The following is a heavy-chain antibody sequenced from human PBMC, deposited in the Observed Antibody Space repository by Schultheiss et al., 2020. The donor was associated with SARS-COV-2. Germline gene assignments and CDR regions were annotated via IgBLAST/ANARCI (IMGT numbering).Heavy chain of an antibody. CDR3: ATAGEGGSGWYVAYYFDY. J-gene: IGHJ4*02. CDR2: ISSSSSYI. D-gene: IGHD6-19*01. V-gene: IGHV3-21*01. Sequence: GESLKISCAASGFTFSSYSMNWVRQAPGKGLEWVSSISSSSSYIYYADSVKGRFTISRDNAKNSLYLQMNSLRAEDTAVYYCATAGEGGSGWYVAYYFDYWGQGTLVTVSS. CDR1: GFTFSSYS.